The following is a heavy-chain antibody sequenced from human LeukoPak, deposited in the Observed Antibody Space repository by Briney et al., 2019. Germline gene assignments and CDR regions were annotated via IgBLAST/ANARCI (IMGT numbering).Heavy chain of an antibody. CDR1: RFTFSNSA. D-gene: IGHD5-24*01. J-gene: IGHJ4*02. V-gene: IGHV3-30-3*01. Sequence: GRSLRLSCAASRFTFSNSAMHWVRQAPGKGLEWVAVISYDGSNKYYTDSVKGRFSISRDNSKNTLYLQMNSLRAEDTAVYYCARDPGLEGYFDYWGQGTLVTVSS. CDR3: ARDPGLEGYFDY. CDR2: ISYDGSNK.